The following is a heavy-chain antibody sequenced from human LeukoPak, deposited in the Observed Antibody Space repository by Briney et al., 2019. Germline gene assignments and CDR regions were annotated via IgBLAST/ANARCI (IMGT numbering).Heavy chain of an antibody. CDR3: AKEPREYCSSTSCPNWIDP. CDR2: ISGSGGTT. J-gene: IGHJ5*02. V-gene: IGHV3-23*01. D-gene: IGHD2-2*01. Sequence: PGGSLRLSCAASGFTFSSYAMSWVRQAPGKGLEWVSAISGSGGTTYYAASVKGRFTISRDNSKNTLYLQMSSLRAEDTAVYYCAKEPREYCSSTSCPNWIDPWGQGTLVTVSS. CDR1: GFTFSSYA.